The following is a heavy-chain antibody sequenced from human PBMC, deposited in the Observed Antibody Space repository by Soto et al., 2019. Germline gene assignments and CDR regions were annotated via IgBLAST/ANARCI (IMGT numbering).Heavy chain of an antibody. V-gene: IGHV4-59*01. CDR3: AAGEASSRNLAPYYLDF. CDR1: GGSMRNYF. CDR2: IHYSGTT. J-gene: IGHJ4*02. Sequence: PSETLSLTCTVSGGSMRNYFWTLIRQPPGKGLEWIGYIHYSGTTSFFPSYNPSLRSRVTISEDTSKNQFSLKLLSVTTADTAVYFCAAGEASSRNLAPYYLDFWGQGTLVTVSS. D-gene: IGHD6-13*01.